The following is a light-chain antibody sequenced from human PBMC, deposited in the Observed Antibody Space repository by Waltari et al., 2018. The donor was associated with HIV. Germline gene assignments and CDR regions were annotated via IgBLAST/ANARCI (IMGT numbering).Light chain of an antibody. CDR2: KDS. CDR1: ALPKHF. V-gene: IGLV3-25*03. J-gene: IGLJ3*02. Sequence: SYELTQPPSVSVSPGQTARITCSGDALPKHFAYWYQQKPGQAPVLVIYKDSERPSGIPERFSGSSSGTTVTLTIIGVQAEDEADYYCQSADSSGTYWVFGGGTKLTVL. CDR3: QSADSSGTYWV.